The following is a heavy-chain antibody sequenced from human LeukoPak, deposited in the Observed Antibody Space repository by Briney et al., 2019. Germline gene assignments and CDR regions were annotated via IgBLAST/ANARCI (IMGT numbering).Heavy chain of an antibody. Sequence: GGSPRLSCAASRFTFSNYWMSWIRQAPGKGLEWVANIKQDGSEKYYVDSVKGRFTISRDNAKNSMYLQMNSLRAEDTAVYYCARDSPDFWSGYNWFDPWGQGTLVTVSS. J-gene: IGHJ5*02. CDR2: IKQDGSEK. CDR1: RFTFSNYW. D-gene: IGHD3-3*01. CDR3: ARDSPDFWSGYNWFDP. V-gene: IGHV3-7*01.